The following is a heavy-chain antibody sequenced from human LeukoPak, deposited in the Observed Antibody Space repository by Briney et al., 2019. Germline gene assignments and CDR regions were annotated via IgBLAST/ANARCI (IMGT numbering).Heavy chain of an antibody. Sequence: GGSLRLSCAASGFTFSSYTMHWVRQAPGKGLEWVAVISYDGSNKYYADSVKGRFTISRDNSKNTLYLQMNSLRVEDTAVYYCAREPSSSVSIDYWGQGTLVTVS. J-gene: IGHJ4*02. CDR1: GFTFSSYT. D-gene: IGHD6-6*01. V-gene: IGHV3-30*04. CDR2: ISYDGSNK. CDR3: AREPSSSVSIDY.